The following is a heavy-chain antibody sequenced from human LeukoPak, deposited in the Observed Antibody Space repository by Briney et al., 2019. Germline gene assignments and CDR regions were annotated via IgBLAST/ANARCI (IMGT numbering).Heavy chain of an antibody. J-gene: IGHJ3*02. Sequence: SQALSLTCTVSGGSISSGGYYWSWIRQHPGKGLEWIGYIYYSGSTYYNPSLKSRVTISVDTSKNQFSLKLSSVTAADTAVYYCARETYYYDSSEPDDAFDIWGQGTMVTVSS. V-gene: IGHV4-31*03. CDR2: IYYSGST. CDR3: ARETYYYDSSEPDDAFDI. CDR1: GGSISSGGYY. D-gene: IGHD3-22*01.